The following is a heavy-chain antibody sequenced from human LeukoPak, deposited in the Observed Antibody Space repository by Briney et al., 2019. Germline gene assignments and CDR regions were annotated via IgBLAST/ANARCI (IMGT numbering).Heavy chain of an antibody. V-gene: IGHV4-34*01. Sequence: PSETLSLTCTVYGGSFSGYYWSWIRQPPGKGLEWIGEINHSGSTSYNPSLKSRVTISVDTSKNQFSLKLSSVTAADTAVYFCAGTDRQYGDDYFDYWGQGTLVTVSS. CDR1: GGSFSGYY. J-gene: IGHJ4*02. CDR2: INHSGST. D-gene: IGHD4-17*01. CDR3: AGTDRQYGDDYFDY.